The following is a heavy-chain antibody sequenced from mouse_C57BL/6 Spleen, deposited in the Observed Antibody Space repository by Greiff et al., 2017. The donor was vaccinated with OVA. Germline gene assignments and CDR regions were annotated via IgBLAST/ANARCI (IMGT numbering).Heavy chain of an antibody. J-gene: IGHJ4*01. D-gene: IGHD2-3*01. CDR2: LYPGGGYT. Sequence: VQLQQSGAELVRPGTSVKMSCKASGYTFTNYWIGWAKQRPGNGLEWIGDLYPGGGYTNYNDKFKGKATLTADKSSSTAYMQFSSLTSEDSAIYYCARKDDGYYWTMDYWGQGTSVTVSS. CDR3: ARKDDGYYWTMDY. CDR1: GYTFTNYW. V-gene: IGHV1-63*01.